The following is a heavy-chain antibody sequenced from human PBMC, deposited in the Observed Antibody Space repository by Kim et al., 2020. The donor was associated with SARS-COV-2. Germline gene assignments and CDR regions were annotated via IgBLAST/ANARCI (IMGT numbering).Heavy chain of an antibody. CDR3: ARAPIVIVTTARLFDS. D-gene: IGHD2-15*01. Sequence: SETLSLTCGVYDGSFSNYYWSWIRQSPRKGLEWIGEINDSGSTKYNPSLKSRVTISVDTSKNQFSLKLRSVTAADTAVYYCARAPIVIVTTARLFDSWG. J-gene: IGHJ4*01. CDR2: INDSGST. V-gene: IGHV4-34*01. CDR1: DGSFSNYY.